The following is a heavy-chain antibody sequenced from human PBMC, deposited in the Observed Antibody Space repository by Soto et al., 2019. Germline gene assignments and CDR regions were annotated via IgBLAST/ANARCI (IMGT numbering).Heavy chain of an antibody. CDR1: GFTFSSYG. Sequence: QVQLVESGGGVVQPGRSLRLSCAASGFTFSSYGMHWVRQAPGKGLEWVAVIWYEGSNKYYADSVKGRFTISRDNSKNSRDLQMNSLRADDTAVYYCARDTDILTGYRYYFDYWGQGTLFTVSS. CDR2: IWYEGSNK. J-gene: IGHJ4*02. V-gene: IGHV3-33*01. CDR3: ARDTDILTGYRYYFDY. D-gene: IGHD3-9*01.